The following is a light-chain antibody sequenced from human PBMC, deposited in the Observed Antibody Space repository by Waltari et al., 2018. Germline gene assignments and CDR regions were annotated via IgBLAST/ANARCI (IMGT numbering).Light chain of an antibody. CDR1: ALPKHY. CDR3: QSADSSGTHVV. V-gene: IGLV3-25*03. Sequence: SYELTQPPSVSVSPGQTARITRSGDALPKHYAYWYQQKPGQAPVLVIYKDSERPSGIPERFSGSSSGTTVTLTISGVQAEDEADYYCQSADSSGTHVVFGGGTKLTVL. CDR2: KDS. J-gene: IGLJ2*01.